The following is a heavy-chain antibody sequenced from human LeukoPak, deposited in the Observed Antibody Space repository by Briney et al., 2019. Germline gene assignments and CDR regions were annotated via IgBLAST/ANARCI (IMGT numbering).Heavy chain of an antibody. Sequence: GGSLRLSCAASGFTFSSYAMHWVRQAPGKGLEWVAVISYDGSNKYYADSVKGRFTISRDNSKNTLYLQMISLRAEDTAVYYCARKIGGAVAGNWYFDLWGRGTLVIVSS. D-gene: IGHD6-13*01. J-gene: IGHJ2*01. CDR3: ARKIGGAVAGNWYFDL. CDR1: GFTFSSYA. CDR2: ISYDGSNK. V-gene: IGHV3-30-3*01.